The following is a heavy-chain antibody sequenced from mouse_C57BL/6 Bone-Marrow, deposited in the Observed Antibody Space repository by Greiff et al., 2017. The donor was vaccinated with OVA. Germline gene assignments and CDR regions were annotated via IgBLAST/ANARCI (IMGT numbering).Heavy chain of an antibody. J-gene: IGHJ3*01. CDR2: IDPSDSYT. V-gene: IGHV1-69*01. Sequence: QVQLQQPGAELVMPGASVKLSCKASGYTFTSYWMHWVKQRPGQGLEWIGEIDPSDSYTNYNQKFKGKSTLTVDKSSSTAYMPLSSLTSEDSAVYYCARRGYYGSFAWFSYWGQGTLVTVSA. CDR1: GYTFTSYW. CDR3: ARRGYYGSFAWFSY. D-gene: IGHD1-1*01.